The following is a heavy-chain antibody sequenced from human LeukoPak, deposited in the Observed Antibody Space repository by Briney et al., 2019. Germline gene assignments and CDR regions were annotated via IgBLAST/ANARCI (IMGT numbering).Heavy chain of an antibody. CDR1: GLTFSNCS. V-gene: IGHV3-21*04. Sequence: GGSLRLSCAASGLTFSNCSMNWVRQAPGKGLEWLSGISASGHYIYQADSVKGRFTISRDNSKNTLYIEINSLRVEDTAVYYCARDGSWGDYQFYFYMDVWGKGTRVTVSS. CDR3: ARDGSWGDYQFYFYMDV. J-gene: IGHJ6*03. D-gene: IGHD2-2*01. CDR2: ISASGHYI.